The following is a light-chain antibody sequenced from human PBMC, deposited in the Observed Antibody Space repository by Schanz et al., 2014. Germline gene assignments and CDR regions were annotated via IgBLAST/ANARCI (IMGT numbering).Light chain of an antibody. CDR3: HSYDSLSGAV. CDR1: TSNIGAGYD. CDR2: GDS. V-gene: IGLV1-40*01. J-gene: IGLJ3*02. Sequence: QSVLTQPPSVSGAPGQRVTISCTGSTSNIGAGYDVHWYQHFPGAAPKLLIFGDSNRPSGVPARFFGSKSGTSASLAITGLQAEDEADYYCHSYDSLSGAVFGGGTKLTVL.